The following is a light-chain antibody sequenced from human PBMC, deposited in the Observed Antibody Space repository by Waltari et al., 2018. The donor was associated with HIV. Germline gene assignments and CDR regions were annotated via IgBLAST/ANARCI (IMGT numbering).Light chain of an antibody. Sequence: QSALTQPASVSGSPGQSITISCIGTSSDVGGNNYVSWYQQHPGKVPKLMIYDVSNRPSGVSNRCSGSKSGNTASLTISGLQAEDEADYYCSSYTSSSTLNYVFGTGTKVTVL. CDR1: SSDVGGNNY. J-gene: IGLJ1*01. CDR2: DVS. CDR3: SSYTSSSTLNYV. V-gene: IGLV2-14*01.